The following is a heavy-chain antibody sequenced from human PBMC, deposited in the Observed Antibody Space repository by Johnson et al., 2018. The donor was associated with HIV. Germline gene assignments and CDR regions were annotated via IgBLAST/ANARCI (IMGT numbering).Heavy chain of an antibody. Sequence: VQLVESGGGLIQPGGSLRLSCAASGFTVSSNYMSWVRQAPGKGLEWVSVIYSGGSPYYADSVKGRFTISRDNAKNSLYLQMNSLRAKYTALYYCARDVPRAFVRAYLDAFDIWGQGTMVTVSS. CDR1: GFTVSSNY. J-gene: IGHJ3*02. CDR2: IYSGGSP. CDR3: ARDVPRAFVRAYLDAFDI. D-gene: IGHD2/OR15-2a*01. V-gene: IGHV3-53*01.